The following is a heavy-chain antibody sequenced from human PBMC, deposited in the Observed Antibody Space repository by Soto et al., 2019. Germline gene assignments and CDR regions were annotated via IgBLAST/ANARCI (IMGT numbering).Heavy chain of an antibody. Sequence: SETLSLTCTVSGGSITSSSHFWGWVRQPPWKGLEWIGTIYFTGNTYYTPSLKSRLTMSIDTSKNEFSLRLNSVTAADTAVYYCAGQAFTIAAASYGRSNWFDPWGPGXLVTV. J-gene: IGHJ5*02. CDR2: IYFTGNT. CDR3: AGQAFTIAAASYGRSNWFDP. D-gene: IGHD6-25*01. V-gene: IGHV4-39*01. CDR1: GGSITSSSHF.